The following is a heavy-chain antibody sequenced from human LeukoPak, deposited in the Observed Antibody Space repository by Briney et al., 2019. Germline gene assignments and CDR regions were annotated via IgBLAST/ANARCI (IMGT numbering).Heavy chain of an antibody. CDR3: AKDNDYAI. J-gene: IGHJ3*02. CDR1: GFTFSSSG. D-gene: IGHD5-12*01. CDR2: IRTDENHK. V-gene: IGHV3-30*02. Sequence: GGSLRLSXAVSGFTFSSSGMHWVRQAPGRGLEWVAFIRTDENHKDYADSVKGRFTISRDNSKNTLYLQVNSLQPEDTAVYYCAKDNDYAIWGQGTLVTVSS.